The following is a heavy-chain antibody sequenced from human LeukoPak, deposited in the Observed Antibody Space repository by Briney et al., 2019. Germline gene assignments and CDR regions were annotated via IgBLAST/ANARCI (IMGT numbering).Heavy chain of an antibody. D-gene: IGHD6-19*01. CDR3: ARDRGSGWFDY. CDR1: GFTFSSHW. J-gene: IGHJ4*02. CDR2: LKSDGRST. V-gene: IGHV3-74*01. Sequence: GGSLRLSCAASGFTFSSHWMHWVRQAPGKGLVWVSRLKSDGRSTSYADSVKGRFTISRDNAKNTLYLQMNSLGAEDTAVYYCARDRGSGWFDYWGQGTLVTVSS.